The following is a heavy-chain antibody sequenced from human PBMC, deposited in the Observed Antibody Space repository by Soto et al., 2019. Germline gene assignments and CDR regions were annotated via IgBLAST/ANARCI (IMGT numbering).Heavy chain of an antibody. CDR1: GGSFSGYY. V-gene: IGHV4-34*01. Sequence: QVQLQQWGAGLLKPSETLSLTCAVYGGSFSGYYWSWIRQTPGKGLEWIGEINDSGRTNHNPSLKSRVTILVDTPKNQFSLKLSSVTAADTAVYYCERGLLVWFGDLSRRGGYYYYMDVRGKGTKVTVSS. J-gene: IGHJ6*03. CDR2: INDSGRT. CDR3: ERGLLVWFGDLSRRGGYYYYMDV. D-gene: IGHD3-10*01.